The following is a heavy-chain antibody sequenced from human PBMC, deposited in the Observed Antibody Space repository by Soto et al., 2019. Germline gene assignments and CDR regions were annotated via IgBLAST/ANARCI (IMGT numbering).Heavy chain of an antibody. CDR2: IYYSGST. CDR3: ARPRYSYGSRVDY. CDR1: GGSISSSSYY. Sequence: QLQLQESGPGLVKPSETLSLTCTVSGGSISSSSYYWGWIRQPPGKGLEWIGSIYYSGSTYYNPSLKSRVTISVDTSKNQFSLKLSSVTAADTAVYYCARPRYSYGSRVDYWGQGTLVTVSS. D-gene: IGHD5-18*01. J-gene: IGHJ4*02. V-gene: IGHV4-39*01.